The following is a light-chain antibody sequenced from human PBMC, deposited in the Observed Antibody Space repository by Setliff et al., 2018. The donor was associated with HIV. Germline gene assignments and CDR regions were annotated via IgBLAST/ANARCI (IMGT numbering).Light chain of an antibody. V-gene: IGLV2-14*01. Sequence: QSALAQPASVSGSHGQSITISCTGTSSDVGGYNYVSWYQQHPGKAPKVMIYDVSERPSGVSNRFSGSKSGNTASLTISGLQAEDEADYYCSSYTSTKTYVFGTGTKVTVL. CDR3: SSYTSTKTYV. J-gene: IGLJ1*01. CDR2: DVS. CDR1: SSDVGGYNY.